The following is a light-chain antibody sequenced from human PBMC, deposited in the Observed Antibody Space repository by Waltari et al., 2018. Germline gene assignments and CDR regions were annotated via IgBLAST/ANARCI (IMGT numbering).Light chain of an antibody. V-gene: IGLV3-1*01. CDR1: KLGDKS. CDR2: QAS. J-gene: IGLJ2*01. Sequence: SYELTQPPSVSVSPGQTASIPCSGAKLGDKSVSWYQLKPGQSPVLVIYQASQRPSGIPERFSGSNSGNTATLTISGTQAMDEADYYCQAWDSSTVVFGGGTKLTVL. CDR3: QAWDSSTVV.